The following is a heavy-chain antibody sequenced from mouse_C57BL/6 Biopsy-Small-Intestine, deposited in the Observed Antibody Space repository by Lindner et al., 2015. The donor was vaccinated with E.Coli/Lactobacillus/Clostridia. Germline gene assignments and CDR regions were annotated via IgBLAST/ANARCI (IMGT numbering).Heavy chain of an antibody. J-gene: IGHJ3*01. V-gene: IGHV1-39*01. CDR2: INIHYGTT. CDR3: ARSGDSSFAF. Sequence: VQLQESGPELVKPGASVKISCKASGYSFTDYNMNWVRQSNGKSLEWIGIINIHYGTTDYNQNFKGKATLTVDQSSSTAYMQLNSLTSEDSSVYYCARSGDSSFAFWGQGTLVTVSA. D-gene: IGHD3-3*01. CDR1: GYSFTDYN.